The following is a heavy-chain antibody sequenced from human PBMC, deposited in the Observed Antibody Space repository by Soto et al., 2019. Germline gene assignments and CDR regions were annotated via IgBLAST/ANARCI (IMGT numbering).Heavy chain of an antibody. CDR2: ISVGGGSA. Sequence: GGSLRLSCVASGFTFSDYVMTWVRQAPEKGLEWVSTISVGGGSAYYADSVKGRFAISRDNSRSTVFLQMNSLRAEDTAVYYCAGDLDVPPHYYYYGMDIWGQGTPVTVSS. J-gene: IGHJ6*02. D-gene: IGHD3-10*01. CDR1: GFTFSDYV. V-gene: IGHV3-23*01. CDR3: AGDLDVPPHYYYYGMDI.